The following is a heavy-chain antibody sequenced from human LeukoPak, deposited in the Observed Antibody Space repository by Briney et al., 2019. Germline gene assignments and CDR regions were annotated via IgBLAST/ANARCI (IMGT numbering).Heavy chain of an antibody. V-gene: IGHV3-74*01. J-gene: IGHJ4*02. D-gene: IGHD6-13*01. CDR2: INSDGSST. CDR1: GFTFSSYW. CDR3: AGVAVSSSWYSDY. Sequence: QAGGSLRLSCAASGFTFSSYWMHWVRQAPGKGLVWVSRINSDGSSTTYADSVKGRFTISRDNAKNTLYLQMNSLRVEDTAVYYCAGVAVSSSWYSDYWGQGTLVTVSS.